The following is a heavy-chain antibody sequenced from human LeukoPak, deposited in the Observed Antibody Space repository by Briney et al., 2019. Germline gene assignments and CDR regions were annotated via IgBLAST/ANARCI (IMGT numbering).Heavy chain of an antibody. CDR2: INPNSGGT. D-gene: IGHD2-15*01. Sequence: ASVKVSCKASGYTFTGYYMHWVRQAPGQGLEWMGWINPNSGGTNYAQKFQGRVTMTRDTSISTAYVELSRLRSDDTAVYYCARVGYCSGGSCYVYPFDYWGQGTLVTVSS. CDR3: ARVGYCSGGSCYVYPFDY. J-gene: IGHJ4*02. CDR1: GYTFTGYY. V-gene: IGHV1-2*02.